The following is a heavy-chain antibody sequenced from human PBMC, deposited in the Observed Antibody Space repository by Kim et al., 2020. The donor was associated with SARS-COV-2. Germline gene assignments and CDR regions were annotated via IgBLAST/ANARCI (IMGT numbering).Heavy chain of an antibody. D-gene: IGHD3-22*01. CDR2: IYYSGST. CDR1: GGSISSSSYY. Sequence: SETLSLTCTVSGGSISSSSYYWGWIRQPPGKGLEWIGNIYYSGSTYYNPSLKSRVTISVDTSKNQFSLTLSSVTAADTAVYYCASRGVTMIVVVTGVDA. V-gene: IGHV4-39*01. J-gene: IGHJ3*01. CDR3: ASRGVTMIVVVTGVDA.